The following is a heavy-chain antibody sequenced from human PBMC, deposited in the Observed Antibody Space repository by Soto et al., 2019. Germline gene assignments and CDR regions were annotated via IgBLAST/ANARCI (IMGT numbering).Heavy chain of an antibody. Sequence: PGGSLRRSCAASVFTFSSYAMHWVRQAPGKGLEWVAVISYDGSNKYYADSVKGRFTISRDNSKNTLYLQMNSLRAEDTAVYYCASGIKSSITMVRGVPGTFDYWGQGTLVTVSS. J-gene: IGHJ4*02. V-gene: IGHV3-30-3*01. CDR2: ISYDGSNK. D-gene: IGHD3-10*01. CDR1: VFTFSSYA. CDR3: ASGIKSSITMVRGVPGTFDY.